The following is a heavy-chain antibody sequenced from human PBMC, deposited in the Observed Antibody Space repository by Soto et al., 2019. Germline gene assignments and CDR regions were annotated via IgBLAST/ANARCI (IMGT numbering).Heavy chain of an antibody. D-gene: IGHD3-16*01. CDR2: IYYSGST. Sequence: SETLSLTCPVSGVSISSSSHYWGWIRQPPGKGLEWIGSIYYSGSTYYNPSLKGRVTISADTSKNQFSLKLSSVTAADTAVYYCARLGRTYWYFDLWGRGTLVTVSS. CDR1: GVSISSSSHY. J-gene: IGHJ2*01. V-gene: IGHV4-39*01. CDR3: ARLGRTYWYFDL.